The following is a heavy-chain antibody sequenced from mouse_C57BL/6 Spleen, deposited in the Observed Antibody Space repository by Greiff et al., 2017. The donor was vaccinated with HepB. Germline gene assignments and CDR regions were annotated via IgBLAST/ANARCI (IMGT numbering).Heavy chain of an antibody. CDR2: IWSGGST. Sequence: VQLVESGPGLVQPSQSLSITCTVSGFSLTSYGVHWVRQSPGKGLEWLGVIWSGGSTDYNAAFISRLSISKDNSKSQVFFKMNSLQADDTARYYCARAYYSNPHWYFDVWGTGTTVTVSS. CDR1: GFSLTSYG. CDR3: ARAYYSNPHWYFDV. V-gene: IGHV2-2*01. J-gene: IGHJ1*03. D-gene: IGHD2-5*01.